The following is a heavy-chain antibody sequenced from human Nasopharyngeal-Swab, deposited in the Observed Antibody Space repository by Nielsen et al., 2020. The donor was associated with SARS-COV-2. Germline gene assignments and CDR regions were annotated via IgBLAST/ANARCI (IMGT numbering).Heavy chain of an antibody. CDR1: GFTFGDYG. V-gene: IGHV3-9*01. CDR2: ISWNSGRI. CDR3: VKGGYCSSSSCSRSDS. J-gene: IGHJ4*02. D-gene: IGHD2-15*01. Sequence: GGSLRLSCAASGFTFGDYGMHWVRQVPGKGLEWVSGISWNSGRIDYADSVRGRFTISRDNAKNSLYLEMKSLRPEDTALYYCVKGGYCSSSSCSRSDSWGQGTLVTVSS.